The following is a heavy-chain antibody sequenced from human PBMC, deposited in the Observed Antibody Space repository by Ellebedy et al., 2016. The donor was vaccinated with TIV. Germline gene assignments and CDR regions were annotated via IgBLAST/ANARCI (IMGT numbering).Heavy chain of an antibody. D-gene: IGHD3-16*01. CDR3: AKIWGRIE. CDR2: ISDTGRTK. Sequence: PGGSLRLSCEVSGFTFSSYGMHWVRQAPGKGLEWVAHISDTGRTKDYTDSVRGRFNITRDDSKSTLYLHMTSLRPDDTATYYCAKIWGRIEWGQGTLVIVSS. V-gene: IGHV3-30*18. J-gene: IGHJ4*02. CDR1: GFTFSSYG.